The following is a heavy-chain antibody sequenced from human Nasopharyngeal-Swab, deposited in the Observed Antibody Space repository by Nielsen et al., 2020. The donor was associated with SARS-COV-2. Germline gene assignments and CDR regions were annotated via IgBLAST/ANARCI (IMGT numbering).Heavy chain of an antibody. D-gene: IGHD2-15*01. CDR3: ARGADVYCSGGSCYSEYYYYMDV. CDR2: TYHGGST. V-gene: IGHV3-66*01. CDR1: GFGVSTNY. Sequence: GESLKISFAASGFGVSTNYMSWVRQAPGKGLEWKSVTYHGGSTNTADSVTGRFTISRDYSKKTLYLQMNSLRVEDTAIYYCARGADVYCSGGSCYSEYYYYMDVWGRGTTVTVSS. J-gene: IGHJ6*03.